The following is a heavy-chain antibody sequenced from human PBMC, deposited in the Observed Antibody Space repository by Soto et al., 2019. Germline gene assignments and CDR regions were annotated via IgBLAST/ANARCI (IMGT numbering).Heavy chain of an antibody. Sequence: QVQLQQWGAGLLNPSETLSLTCAVYGGSFSGYYWSWLRQPPGKGPEWIGEINHSGNTKYTPSLERRVTISVDPSKNQFSLKLNSVSAADTAVYYCARTGGMDVWSQGATVTVSS. V-gene: IGHV4-34*01. CDR2: INHSGNT. CDR1: GGSFSGYY. J-gene: IGHJ6*02. CDR3: ARTGGMDV.